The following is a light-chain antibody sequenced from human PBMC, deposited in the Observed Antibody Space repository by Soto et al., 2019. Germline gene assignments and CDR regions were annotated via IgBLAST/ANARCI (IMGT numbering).Light chain of an antibody. CDR1: SSNIGAGYD. CDR3: QSYDSTLSASV. Sequence: QAVVTQPPSVSGAPGQRVTISCTGNSSNIGAGYDVHWYQQVPGTAPKLLIYGNSNRPSGVPDRFSGSKSGASASLAITGLQAEDEADYYCQSYDSTLSASVFGTGTQLTVL. CDR2: GNS. V-gene: IGLV1-40*01. J-gene: IGLJ7*01.